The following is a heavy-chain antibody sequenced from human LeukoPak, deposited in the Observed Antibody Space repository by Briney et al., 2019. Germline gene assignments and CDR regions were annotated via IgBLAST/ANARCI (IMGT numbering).Heavy chain of an antibody. CDR3: ARVGDEVAYTRGYLDH. CDR2: IYMGGNT. CDR1: GFTVSSHD. D-gene: IGHD2-21*01. Sequence: GGSLRLSCAASGFTVSSHDMSWVRQAPGKGLEWVSVIYMGGNTYYADSVTGRFTISRHTSNNTLHLQMNSLRAEDTAVYYCARVGDEVAYTRGYLDHWGQGTLVTVSS. J-gene: IGHJ4*02. V-gene: IGHV3-53*04.